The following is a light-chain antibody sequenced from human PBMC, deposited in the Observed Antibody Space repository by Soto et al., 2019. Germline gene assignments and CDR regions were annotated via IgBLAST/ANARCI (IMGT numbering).Light chain of an antibody. J-gene: IGKJ5*01. CDR1: QSVSSN. Sequence: EVVLTQSPGTLSLSPGKRATLSCRAIQSVSSNLAWYKQRPGQAPRLLIYAASNRATGIPARFSGSGSGTDFTLTSSSLQAEDFAVYYCQQRIDWPLTFGQGTRLEIK. CDR2: AAS. CDR3: QQRIDWPLT. V-gene: IGKV3-11*01.